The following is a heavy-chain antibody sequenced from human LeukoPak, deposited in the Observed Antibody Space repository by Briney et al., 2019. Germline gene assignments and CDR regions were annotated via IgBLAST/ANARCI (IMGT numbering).Heavy chain of an antibody. CDR1: GFTFSSNW. D-gene: IGHD1-26*01. CDR3: TRDYRGMVGAH. J-gene: IGHJ4*02. Sequence: GGSLRLSCAASGFTFSSNWMHWVRQPPGKGLVWVSRINSDGSSTSYADSVKGRFTISRDNAKNTLYLQMNSLRAEDTAVYYCTRDYRGMVGAHWGQGTPVTVSS. V-gene: IGHV3-74*01. CDR2: INSDGSST.